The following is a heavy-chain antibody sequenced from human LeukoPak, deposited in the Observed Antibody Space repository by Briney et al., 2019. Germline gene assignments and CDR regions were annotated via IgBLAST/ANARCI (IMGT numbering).Heavy chain of an antibody. CDR3: ARAGGGLGYCSSTSCVDY. CDR1: GGSISSGGYY. CDR2: IYYSGST. Sequence: PSQTLSLTCTVSGGSISSGGYYWSWIRQHPGKGLEWIGYIYYSGSTYYNPSLKSRVTISVDTSKNQFSLKLSSVTDADTAVYYCARAGGGLGYCSSTSCVDYWGRGTLVTVSS. J-gene: IGHJ4*02. V-gene: IGHV4-31*03. D-gene: IGHD2-2*01.